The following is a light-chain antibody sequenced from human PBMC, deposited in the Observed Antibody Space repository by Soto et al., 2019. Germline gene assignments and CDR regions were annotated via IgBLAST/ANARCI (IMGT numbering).Light chain of an antibody. CDR2: GAS. CDR3: QQYVISP. CDR1: QSVSSSY. Sequence: EIVLTQSPGTLSLSPGERATLSCRASQSVSSSYLAWYQQKPGQAPRLLIYGASSRATGIPDRFSGSGSGTDFTLNISRLEPEDFAVYYCQQYVISPFGGGTKVEIK. J-gene: IGKJ4*01. V-gene: IGKV3-20*01.